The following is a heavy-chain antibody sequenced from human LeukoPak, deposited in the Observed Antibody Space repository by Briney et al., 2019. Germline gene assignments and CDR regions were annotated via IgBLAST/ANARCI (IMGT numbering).Heavy chain of an antibody. CDR1: GGSISSGGYS. J-gene: IGHJ4*02. D-gene: IGHD5-18*01. CDR3: ARGIPSRI. Sequence: PSQTLSLTCAVSGGSISSGGYSWSWIRQPPGKGLEWIGYIYHSGSTYYNPSLKSRVTISVDRSKNQFSLKLSSVTAADTAAYYCARGIPSRIWGQGTLVTVSS. V-gene: IGHV4-30-2*01. CDR2: IYHSGST.